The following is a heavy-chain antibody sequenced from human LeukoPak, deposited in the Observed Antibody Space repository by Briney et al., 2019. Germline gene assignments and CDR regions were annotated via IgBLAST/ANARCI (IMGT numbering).Heavy chain of an antibody. CDR2: ISYDGSNK. J-gene: IGHJ4*02. CDR1: GFTFSSYG. D-gene: IGHD6-19*01. CDR3: AKDPKGTAVAGFDY. Sequence: PGGSLRLSCAASGFTFSSYGMHWVRQAPGKGLEWVAVISYDGSNKYYADSVKGRFTISRDNSKNTLYLQVNSLRAEDTAVYYCAKDPKGTAVAGFDYWGQGTLVTVSS. V-gene: IGHV3-30*18.